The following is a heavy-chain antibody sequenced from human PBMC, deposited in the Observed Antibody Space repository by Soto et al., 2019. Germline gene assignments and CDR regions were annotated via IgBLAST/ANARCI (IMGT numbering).Heavy chain of an antibody. J-gene: IGHJ6*02. CDR3: ARHPVSGSYAYYYGMDV. V-gene: IGHV1-69*12. Sequence: QVQLVQSGAEVKKPGSSVKVSCKASGGTFSSYAISWVRQAPGQGLEWLGGIIPIFGTANYAQKFQGRLTITADESTSTAYIELSSLSSEDTAVYYCARHPVSGSYAYYYGMDVWGQGTTVTVSS. CDR1: GGTFSSYA. D-gene: IGHD1-26*01. CDR2: IIPIFGTA.